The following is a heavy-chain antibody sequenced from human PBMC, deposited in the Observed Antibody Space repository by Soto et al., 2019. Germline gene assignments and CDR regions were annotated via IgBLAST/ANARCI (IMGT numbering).Heavy chain of an antibody. V-gene: IGHV4-30-4*01. J-gene: IGHJ6*02. CDR1: GDSISSADYY. CDR2: IFYSGTT. CDR3: ARDLWVEPELYYYGMDV. Sequence: PSETLSLTCTVSGDSISSADYYWSWIRQTLGKGLEWIGHIFYSGTTYDNPSLKSRLTISVDTSKNHFSLRLTSVTAADTAVYYCARDLWVEPELYYYGMDVWGQGTTVTVSS. D-gene: IGHD1-1*01.